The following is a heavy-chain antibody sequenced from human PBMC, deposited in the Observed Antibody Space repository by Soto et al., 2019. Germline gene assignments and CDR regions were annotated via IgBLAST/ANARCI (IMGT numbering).Heavy chain of an antibody. V-gene: IGHV1-8*01. Sequence: QVQLVQSGAEVKKPGASVKVSCKASGYTFTSYDINWVRQATGQGLEWMGWMNPNSGITGYAQKFQGRVTMTRNTSISTAYMELSSLRSEDTAVYYCARGYYDILTGYYSLPDYWGQGTLVTVSS. CDR3: ARGYYDILTGYYSLPDY. CDR1: GYTFTSYD. D-gene: IGHD3-9*01. J-gene: IGHJ4*02. CDR2: MNPNSGIT.